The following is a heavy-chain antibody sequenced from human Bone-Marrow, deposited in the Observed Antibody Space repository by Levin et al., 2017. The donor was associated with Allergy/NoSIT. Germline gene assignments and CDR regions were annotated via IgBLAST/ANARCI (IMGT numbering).Heavy chain of an antibody. CDR1: GFTFDDYA. J-gene: IGHJ6*02. D-gene: IGHD3-10*01. CDR3: VKATGTYFYYAMDV. Sequence: GGSLRLSCTGSGFTFDDYAMHWVRQAPGKGLEWVAGISWNSVRIGYAVSVQGRFNISRDNAKSSLYLQMNNLRPDDTAFYYCVKATGTYFYYAMDVWGQGTTVTVSS. CDR2: ISWNSVRI. V-gene: IGHV3-9*01.